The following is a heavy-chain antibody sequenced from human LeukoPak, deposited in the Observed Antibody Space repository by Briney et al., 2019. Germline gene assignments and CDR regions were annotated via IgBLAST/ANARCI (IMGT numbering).Heavy chain of an antibody. J-gene: IGHJ4*02. D-gene: IGHD6-19*01. V-gene: IGHV3-23*01. CDR2: ISASGGST. Sequence: GGSLRLSCAASGFIFSNYAMNWVRQAPGKGLEWVSGISASGGSTYYADSVKGRFTISRDNSKNTLYLQMNSLRAEDTAVYYCARDPVAGTAYFDYWGQGTLVTVSS. CDR3: ARDPVAGTAYFDY. CDR1: GFIFSNYA.